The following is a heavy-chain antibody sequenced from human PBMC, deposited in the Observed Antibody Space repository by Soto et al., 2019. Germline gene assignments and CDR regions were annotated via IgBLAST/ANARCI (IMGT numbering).Heavy chain of an antibody. V-gene: IGHV4-31*03. CDR2: IYYSGST. Sequence: QVQLQESGPVLVKPSQTLSLTCTVSGGSISSGGYYWSWIRQHPGKGLEWIGYIYYSGSTYYNPSRKSRVTISVETSKNQFSLKLSSVTAADTAVYYCARTVRVGNGFDPWGQGTLVTVSS. J-gene: IGHJ5*02. D-gene: IGHD1-1*01. CDR1: GGSISSGGYY. CDR3: ARTVRVGNGFDP.